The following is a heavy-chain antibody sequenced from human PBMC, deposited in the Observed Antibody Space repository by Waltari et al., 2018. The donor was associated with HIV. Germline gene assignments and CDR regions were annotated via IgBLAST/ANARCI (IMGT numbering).Heavy chain of an antibody. J-gene: IGHJ6*03. CDR2: ISWNSGSI. CDR1: GFPFDDYA. Sequence: EVQLVESGGGLVQPGRSLGLSCAASGFPFDDYARHWVRQAPGKGLEWVSGISWNSGSIGYADSVKGRFTISRDNAKNSLYLQMNSLRAEDTALYYCAKGRTGYYYYYMDVWGKGTTVTVSS. CDR3: AKGRTGYYYYYMDV. V-gene: IGHV3-9*01.